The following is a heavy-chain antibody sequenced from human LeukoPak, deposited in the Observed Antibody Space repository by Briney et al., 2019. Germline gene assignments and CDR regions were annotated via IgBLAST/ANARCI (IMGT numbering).Heavy chain of an antibody. D-gene: IGHD3-10*01. V-gene: IGHV4-59*01. J-gene: IGHJ6*03. CDR1: GGSISSYY. Sequence: SETLSLTCTVSGGSISSYYWSWIRQPPGKGLEWIGYIYYSGSTNYNPSLKSRVTISVDTSKNQFSLKLSSVTAADTAVYYCARGRRNHYGSGSYYYYYYMDVWGKGTTVTVSS. CDR3: ARGRRNHYGSGSYYYYYYMDV. CDR2: IYYSGST.